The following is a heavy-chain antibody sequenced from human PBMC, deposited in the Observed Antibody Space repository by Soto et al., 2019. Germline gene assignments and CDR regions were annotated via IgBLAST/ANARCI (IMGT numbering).Heavy chain of an antibody. J-gene: IGHJ4*02. D-gene: IGHD3-10*01. CDR2: IKYDGAEK. CDR3: ARDGVAPGLYFDH. V-gene: IGHV3-7*05. Sequence: PGGSLRLSCAASGFTFSDYWMNWVRQAPGKGLEWVASIKYDGAEKSYVDSVKGRFTISRDNPKNSVYLQMASLRAEDTDVYYCARDGVAPGLYFDHWGQGTPVTVSS. CDR1: GFTFSDYW.